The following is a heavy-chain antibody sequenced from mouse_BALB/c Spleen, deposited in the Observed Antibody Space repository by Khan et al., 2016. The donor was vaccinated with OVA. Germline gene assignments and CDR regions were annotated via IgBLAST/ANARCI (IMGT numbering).Heavy chain of an antibody. D-gene: IGHD4-1*01. J-gene: IGHJ3*01. CDR3: ARAGWDVFAY. CDR2: IYPGSDST. V-gene: IGHV1-77*01. CDR1: GYTFTDYV. Sequence: QVQLQQSGPELVKPGASVKMSCKASGYTFTDYVMNWVKQRNGQGLEWIGQIYPGSDSTYYNEKFKGKATLTADRSSSTAYMQLSNLTSEDSAVYFRARAGWDVFAYWGQGTLVTVSA.